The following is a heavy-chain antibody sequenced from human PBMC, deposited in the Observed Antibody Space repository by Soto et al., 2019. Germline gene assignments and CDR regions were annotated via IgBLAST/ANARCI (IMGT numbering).Heavy chain of an antibody. Sequence: SETLSLTCAVYGGSFSGYYWSWIRQPPGKGLEWIGGINHSGSTYHNPSLKSRVTISVDTSKNQFSLKLSSVTAADTAVYYCARRTRDSSGWYGYYFDYWGQGTLVTVSS. CDR1: GGSFSGYY. CDR3: ARRTRDSSGWYGYYFDY. J-gene: IGHJ4*02. V-gene: IGHV4-34*01. CDR2: INHSGST. D-gene: IGHD6-19*01.